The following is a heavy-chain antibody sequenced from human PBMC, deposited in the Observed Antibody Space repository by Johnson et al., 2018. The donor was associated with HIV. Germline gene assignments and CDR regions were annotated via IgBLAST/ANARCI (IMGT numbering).Heavy chain of an antibody. D-gene: IGHD3-22*01. J-gene: IGHJ3*02. CDR3: ARDRAHYYDSSGYYESGAFDI. CDR1: GFTFSSYA. Sequence: QEQLVESGGGVVQPGRSLRLSCAASGFTFSSYAMHCVRQAPGKGLEWVAVISYDGSNKYYADSVKGRFTISRDNSKNTLYLQMNSLRAEDTAVYYCARDRAHYYDSSGYYESGAFDIWGQGTMVTVSS. CDR2: ISYDGSNK. V-gene: IGHV3-30*04.